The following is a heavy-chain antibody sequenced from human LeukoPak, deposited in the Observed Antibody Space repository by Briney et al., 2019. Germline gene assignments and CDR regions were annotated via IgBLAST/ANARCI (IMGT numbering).Heavy chain of an antibody. D-gene: IGHD3-3*01. V-gene: IGHV4-34*01. CDR3: ARGLNVFGVVIPLYGMDV. J-gene: IGHJ6*02. CDR2: INHGGST. CDR1: GGSFSGYY. Sequence: PSETLSLICAVYGGSFSGYYWSWIRQPPGKGLEWIGEINHGGSTNYNPSLKSRVTISVDTSKNQFSLKLSSVTAADTAVYYCARGLNVFGVVIPLYGMDVWGQGTTVTVSS.